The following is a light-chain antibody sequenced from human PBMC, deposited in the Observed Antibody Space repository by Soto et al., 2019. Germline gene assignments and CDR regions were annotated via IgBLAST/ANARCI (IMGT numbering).Light chain of an antibody. J-gene: IGLJ1*01. CDR2: DVT. Sequence: QSALTQPASVSGSPGQSITISCTGTSSDIGDYDYVSWYQHLPGKAPKLLIFDVTHRPSGVSDRFSGSKSGNTASLTISGLQAEDEADYYCFSHRGGDSHVFGTGTKLTVL. CDR1: SSDIGDYDY. V-gene: IGLV2-14*01. CDR3: FSHRGGDSHV.